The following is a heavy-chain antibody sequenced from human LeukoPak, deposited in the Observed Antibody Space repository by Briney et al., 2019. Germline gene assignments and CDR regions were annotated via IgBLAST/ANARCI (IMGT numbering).Heavy chain of an antibody. V-gene: IGHV3-64*01. Sequence: GGSLRLSCAASGFTFSSYAMHWVRQAPGKGLEYVSAISSNGGSTYYANSVKGRFTISRDNSKNTLYLQMGSLRAEDMAVYYCARIRGSGSYFADCWGQGTLVTVSS. CDR3: ARIRGSGSYFADC. D-gene: IGHD1-26*01. J-gene: IGHJ4*02. CDR1: GFTFSSYA. CDR2: ISSNGGST.